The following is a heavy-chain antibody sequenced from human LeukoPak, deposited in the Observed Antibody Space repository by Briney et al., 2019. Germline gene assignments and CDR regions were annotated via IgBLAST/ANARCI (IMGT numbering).Heavy chain of an antibody. CDR2: IYTSGST. Sequence: PSETLSLTCTVSGGSISSGSYYWSWIRQPAGKGLEWIGRIYTSGSTNYNPSLKSRVTISVDTSKNQFSLKLSSVTAADTAVYYCARFNREEGTPDVLRYFDWLRTEDWGQGTLVTVSS. CDR1: GGSISSGSYY. V-gene: IGHV4-61*02. D-gene: IGHD3-9*01. CDR3: ARFNREEGTPDVLRYFDWLRTED. J-gene: IGHJ4*02.